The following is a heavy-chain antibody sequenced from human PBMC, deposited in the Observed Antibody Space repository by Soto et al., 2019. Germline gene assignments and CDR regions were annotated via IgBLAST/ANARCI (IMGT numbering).Heavy chain of an antibody. V-gene: IGHV4-31*03. CDR1: GGSINTGGCY. CDR3: ARETVRGKDSEAFDI. J-gene: IGHJ3*02. D-gene: IGHD2-21*01. CDR2: IYYSGTT. Sequence: SETLSLTCTVSGGSINTGGCYWRWIRQQPGRGLEWIGYIYYSGTTNYNPSLESRLTVSLDTSKNQFSLKVFSVTAADTAVYYCARETVRGKDSEAFDIWGQGTMVT.